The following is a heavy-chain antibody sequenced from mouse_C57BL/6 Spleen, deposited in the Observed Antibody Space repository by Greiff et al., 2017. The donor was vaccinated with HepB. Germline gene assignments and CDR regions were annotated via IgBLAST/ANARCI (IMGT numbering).Heavy chain of an antibody. Sequence: QVQLQQSGPELVKPGASVKISCKASGYAFSSSWMHWVKQRPGQGLEWIGRIYPGDGDTNYNGKFKGKATLTADKSSSTAYMQLSSLTSEDSAVYFCGRSHGYAMDYWGQGTSVTVSS. CDR3: GRSHGYAMDY. CDR1: GYAFSSSW. J-gene: IGHJ4*01. CDR2: IYPGDGDT. V-gene: IGHV1-82*01.